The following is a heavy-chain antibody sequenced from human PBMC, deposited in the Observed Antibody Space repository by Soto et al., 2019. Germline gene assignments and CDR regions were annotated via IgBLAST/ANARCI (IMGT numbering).Heavy chain of an antibody. Sequence: QVQLRESVPGLVKPSQTLSLICTFSGGSISTSDNYWSWIRQPPGQGLEWIGYLYYSGNTYLNPSLQNRLTISIDASKNQFSLKLTSMTAADTAVYYCARGSSGWYKGAFDIWGQGTLVTVSP. J-gene: IGHJ3*02. V-gene: IGHV4-30-4*01. D-gene: IGHD6-19*01. CDR1: GGSISTSDNY. CDR2: LYYSGNT. CDR3: ARGSSGWYKGAFDI.